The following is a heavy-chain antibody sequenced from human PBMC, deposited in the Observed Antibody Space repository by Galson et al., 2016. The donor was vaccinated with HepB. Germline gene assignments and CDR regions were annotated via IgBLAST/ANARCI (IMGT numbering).Heavy chain of an antibody. CDR3: AGVGTTVTTQALCMDV. J-gene: IGHJ6*02. CDR2: IYNSGST. D-gene: IGHD4-17*01. CDR1: GGSISNYY. V-gene: IGHV4-59*01. Sequence: ATLSLTCTVSGGSISNYYWSWLRPPPGKGLEWIGYIYNSGSTNSNPHLKSRVTISVDTSKNQFSLKLSTVTAADTAVYYCAGVGTTVTTQALCMDVWGQGTTVTVS.